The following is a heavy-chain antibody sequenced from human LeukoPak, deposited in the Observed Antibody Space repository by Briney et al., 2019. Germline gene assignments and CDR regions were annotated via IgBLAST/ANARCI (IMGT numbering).Heavy chain of an antibody. Sequence: PGGSLRLSCAASEFTFSSYWMHWVRQAPGKGLVWVSRINSDGSKTDYADSVKGRFTISRDNSKNTLYLQMNSLRAEDTAVYYCARDREGDYGMDIWGQGTTVTVSS. CDR2: INSDGSKT. CDR3: ARDREGDYGMDI. CDR1: EFTFSSYW. J-gene: IGHJ6*02. V-gene: IGHV3-74*01.